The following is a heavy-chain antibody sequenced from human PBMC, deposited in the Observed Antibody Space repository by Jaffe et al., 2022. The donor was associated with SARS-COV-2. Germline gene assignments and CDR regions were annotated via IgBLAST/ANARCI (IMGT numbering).Heavy chain of an antibody. CDR3: ARGGAFFDY. CDR2: IYYSGST. Sequence: QVQLQESGPGLVKPSETLSLTCTVSGGSISSHYWTWIRRPPGKGLEWIGYIYYSGSTNYNPPLKSRVTISVDTSKNQFSLKLSSVTAADTAVYYCARGGAFFDYWGQGTLVTVSS. D-gene: IGHD3-16*01. CDR1: GGSISSHY. V-gene: IGHV4-59*11. J-gene: IGHJ4*02.